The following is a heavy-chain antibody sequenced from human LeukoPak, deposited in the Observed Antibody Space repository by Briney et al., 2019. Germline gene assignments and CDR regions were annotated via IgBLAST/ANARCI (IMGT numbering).Heavy chain of an antibody. J-gene: IGHJ6*02. CDR2: IYYSGST. CDR3: ARVASSSSWYYYYYGMDV. CDR1: GGSISSYY. Sequence: PSETLSLTCTVSGGSISSYYWSWIRQPPGKGLEWIGDIYYSGSTNYNPSLKSRVTISVDTSKNQFSLKLSSVTAADTAVYYCARVASSSSWYYYYYGMDVWGQGTTVTVSS. V-gene: IGHV4-59*01. D-gene: IGHD6-13*01.